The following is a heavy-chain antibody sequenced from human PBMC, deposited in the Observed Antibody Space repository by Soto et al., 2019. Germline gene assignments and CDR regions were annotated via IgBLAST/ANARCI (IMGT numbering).Heavy chain of an antibody. V-gene: IGHV3-30-3*01. CDR2: ISYDGSNK. D-gene: IGHD3-22*01. Sequence: GGSLRLSCAASGFTFSSYAMHWVRQAPGKGLEWVAVISYDGSNKYYADSVKGRFTISRDNSKNTLYLQMNSLRAEDTAVYYCARAEYYYDSSGYYRSPIGYYYGMDVWGQGTRVTVS. J-gene: IGHJ6*02. CDR1: GFTFSSYA. CDR3: ARAEYYYDSSGYYRSPIGYYYGMDV.